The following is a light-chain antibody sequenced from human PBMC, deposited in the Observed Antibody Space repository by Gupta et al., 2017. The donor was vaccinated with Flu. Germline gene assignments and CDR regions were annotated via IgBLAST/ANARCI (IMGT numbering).Light chain of an antibody. V-gene: IGKV3D-20*01. J-gene: IGKJ5*01. CDR3: QKYGSLIT. Sequence: EIVLTQSPATLSFSPGERATLSCEASQSVYNNYLAWYQQKPDLAPRLLIYDASSRATGIPDRGSGSGSGTDFTLTSGRVEHEDFEVYYCQKYGSLITFGQGTRLEIK. CDR2: DAS. CDR1: QSVYNNY.